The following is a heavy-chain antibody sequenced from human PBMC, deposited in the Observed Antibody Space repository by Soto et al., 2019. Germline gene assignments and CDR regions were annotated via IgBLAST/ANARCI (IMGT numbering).Heavy chain of an antibody. CDR1: GFSFISHA. D-gene: IGHD3-22*01. Sequence: PGGSLRLSCVASGFSFISHAISWFRHSPVKGLEWVAAVRSSDGTTYYADSVKGRFTISRDNSKKTVYLQMNSLGVEDTAVFYCAKSLYYDSSGYPDAFDIWGPGTMVTVSS. J-gene: IGHJ3*02. V-gene: IGHV3-23*01. CDR2: VRSSDGTT. CDR3: AKSLYYDSSGYPDAFDI.